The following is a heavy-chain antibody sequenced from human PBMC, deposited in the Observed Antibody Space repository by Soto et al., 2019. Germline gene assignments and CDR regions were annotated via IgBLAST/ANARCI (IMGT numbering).Heavy chain of an antibody. CDR3: AKKSPLSNPFDS. CDR2: ISTTGAIS. J-gene: IGHJ4*02. CDR1: GFTFSNYA. Sequence: EVQLLESGGGLVQPGGSLRVSCAASGFTFSNYAMNWVRQAPGKGLEWVSVISTTGAISYYADSVKGRFTISRDNYNNILYLQMNSLRAEDTAVYYCAKKSPLSNPFDSWGQGTLVTVSS. V-gene: IGHV3-23*01.